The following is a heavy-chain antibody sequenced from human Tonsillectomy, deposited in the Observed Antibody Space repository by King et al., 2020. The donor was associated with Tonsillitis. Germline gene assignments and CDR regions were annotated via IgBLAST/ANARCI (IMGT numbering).Heavy chain of an antibody. CDR3: ARDDSSWHYWPGDY. J-gene: IGHJ4*02. D-gene: IGHD6-13*01. Sequence: VQLVESGAEVKKPGASVKVSCKASGYTLTDYYMHWVRQAPGQGLEWMGWINPNSGDTNYARRFQGRVTMTRDTSISTVHMQLSRLRSDDTAVYYCARDDSSWHYWPGDYWGQGTLVTVSS. V-gene: IGHV1-2*02. CDR2: INPNSGDT. CDR1: GYTLTDYY.